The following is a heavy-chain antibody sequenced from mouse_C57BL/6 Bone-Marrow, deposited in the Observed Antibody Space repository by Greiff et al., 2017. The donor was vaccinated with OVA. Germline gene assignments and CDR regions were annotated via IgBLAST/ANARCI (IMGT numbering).Heavy chain of an antibody. V-gene: IGHV1-39*01. CDR2: INPNYGTT. D-gene: IGHD1-1*01. CDR3: ARNLPSLYYGSRYWYFDV. CDR1: GYSFTDYN. Sequence: VQLQQSGPELVKPGASVKISCKASGYSFTDYNMNWVKQSNGKSLEWIGVINPNYGTTSYNQKFKGKATLTVDQSSSTAYMQLNTLTSEDSAVYYCARNLPSLYYGSRYWYFDVWGTGTTVTVSS. J-gene: IGHJ1*03.